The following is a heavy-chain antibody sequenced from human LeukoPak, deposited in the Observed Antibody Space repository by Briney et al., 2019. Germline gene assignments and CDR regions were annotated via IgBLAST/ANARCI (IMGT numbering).Heavy chain of an antibody. V-gene: IGHV3-30-3*01. CDR1: GFTFSSYA. Sequence: PGGSLRLSCAASGFTFSSYAMHWVRQAPGKGLEWVTVISNDGSNKYYADSVRGRFTISRDNSKNTLYLQMNSLRAEDTAVYYCAREDWDDYRGQSVTLYPNWFDPWGQGTLVTVSS. D-gene: IGHD4-11*01. J-gene: IGHJ5*02. CDR2: ISNDGSNK. CDR3: AREDWDDYRGQSVTLYPNWFDP.